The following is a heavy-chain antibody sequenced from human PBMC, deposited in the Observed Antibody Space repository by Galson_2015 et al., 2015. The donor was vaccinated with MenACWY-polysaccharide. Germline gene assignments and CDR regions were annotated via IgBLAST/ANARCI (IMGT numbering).Heavy chain of an antibody. J-gene: IGHJ6*02. CDR3: ARGHYGMDV. CDR2: IKKDGSEK. V-gene: IGHV3-7*01. Sequence: SLRLSCAASGFTFSSYWMTWVRQAPGKGLEWVANIKKDGSEKYYADSVKGRFTISRDNSKNSLYLQMHSLRAEDTAVYSCARGHYGMDVWGQGTTVTVS. CDR1: GFTFSSYW.